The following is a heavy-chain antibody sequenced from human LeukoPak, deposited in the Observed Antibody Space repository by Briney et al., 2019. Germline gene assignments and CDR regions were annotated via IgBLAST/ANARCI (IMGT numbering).Heavy chain of an antibody. D-gene: IGHD2-21*02. CDR1: GFIFSNVW. CDR2: IKSKTDGGTA. CDR3: TTLVVVTAIRNFQH. Sequence: GGSLRLSCAASGFIFSNVWLSWVRQAPGKGLEWVGRIKSKTDGGTADYAAPVKGRFTISRDDSKNTLYLQMNSLKTEDTAVYYCTTLVVVTAIRNFQHWGQGILVTVSS. J-gene: IGHJ1*01. V-gene: IGHV3-15*01.